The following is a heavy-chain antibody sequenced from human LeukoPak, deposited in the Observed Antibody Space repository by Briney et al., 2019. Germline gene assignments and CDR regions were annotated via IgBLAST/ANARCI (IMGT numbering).Heavy chain of an antibody. CDR3: ARAGETTVVTHDAFDI. V-gene: IGHV1-2*04. D-gene: IGHD4-23*01. CDR2: INPNSGGT. CDR1: GYTFTGDY. Sequence: ASVKVSCKASGYTFTGDYMHWVRQAPGQGLEWMGRINPNSGGTNYAQKFQGWVTMTRDTSISTAYMELSRLRSDDTAVYYCARAGETTVVTHDAFDIWGQGTMVTVSS. J-gene: IGHJ3*02.